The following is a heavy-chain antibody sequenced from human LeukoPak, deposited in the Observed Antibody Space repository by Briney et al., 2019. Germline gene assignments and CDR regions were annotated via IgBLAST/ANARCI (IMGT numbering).Heavy chain of an antibody. CDR1: GGSFSGYY. CDR3: ARGPRYSSGWYAYWYFDL. D-gene: IGHD6-19*01. CDR2: INHSGST. V-gene: IGHV4-34*01. Sequence: MPSETLSLTCAVYGGSFSGYYWSWIRQPPGKGLEWIGEINHSGSTNYNPSLKSRVTLSVDTSKNQFSLKLSSVTAADTAVYYCARGPRYSSGWYAYWYFDLWGRGTLVTVSS. J-gene: IGHJ2*01.